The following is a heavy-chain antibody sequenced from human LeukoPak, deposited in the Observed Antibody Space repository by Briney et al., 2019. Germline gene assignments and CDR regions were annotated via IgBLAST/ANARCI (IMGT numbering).Heavy chain of an antibody. CDR3: AREIASGPLDY. J-gene: IGHJ4*02. CDR2: SAWDEGRT. CDR1: GFTFGDYT. D-gene: IGHD2-15*01. Sequence: GGSLTLSCVACGFTFGDYTMHWFRQSPGKGLEWISVSAWDEGRTRYADSVKGRFPISRDDIKNSLYLRMDSLRPADSALYFCAREIASGPLDYWGQGTVVTV. V-gene: IGHV3-43*01.